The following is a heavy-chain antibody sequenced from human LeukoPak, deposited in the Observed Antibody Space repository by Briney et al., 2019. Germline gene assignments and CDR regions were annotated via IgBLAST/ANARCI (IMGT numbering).Heavy chain of an antibody. CDR1: GFTVSSNY. V-gene: IGHV3-53*01. J-gene: IGHJ6*03. Sequence: GGSLRLSCAASGFTVSSNYMSWVRQAPGKGLEWVSVIYSGGSTYYADSVKGRFTISRDNSKNTLYLQMNSLRAEDTAVYYCARVARTIDVDTAMVKYYYYMDVWGKGTTVTISS. CDR2: IYSGGST. D-gene: IGHD5-18*01. CDR3: ARVARTIDVDTAMVKYYYYMDV.